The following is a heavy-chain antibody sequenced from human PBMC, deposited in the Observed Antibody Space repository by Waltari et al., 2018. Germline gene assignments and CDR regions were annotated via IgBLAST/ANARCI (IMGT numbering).Heavy chain of an antibody. V-gene: IGHV3-7*01. Sequence: EVQLVESGGGLVQPGGSLRLSCAASGFTFSSYWMSWVRQAPGKGLEWVANIRQDGSAKYYVDSVNGRFTISRDNAKNSLYLQMNSLRAEDTAVYYCARDPDYSDYELDYWGQGTLVTVSS. CDR1: GFTFSSYW. CDR2: IRQDGSAK. D-gene: IGHD4-17*01. CDR3: ARDPDYSDYELDY. J-gene: IGHJ4*02.